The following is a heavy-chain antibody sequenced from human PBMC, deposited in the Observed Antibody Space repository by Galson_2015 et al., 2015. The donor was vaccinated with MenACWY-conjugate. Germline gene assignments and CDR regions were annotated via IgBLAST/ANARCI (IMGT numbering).Heavy chain of an antibody. CDR3: ARGPRGQLPGVDFDY. J-gene: IGHJ4*02. CDR2: IKQDGNDK. Sequence: SLRLSCAASGFTLSSYWMSWARQAPGKGLERVASIKQDGNDKEYLDSVKGRFTISRDNARNSLYLQMNSLRAEDTAIYYCARGPRGQLPGVDFDYWGQGTLVTVSS. CDR1: GFTLSSYW. V-gene: IGHV3-7*03. D-gene: IGHD1-26*01.